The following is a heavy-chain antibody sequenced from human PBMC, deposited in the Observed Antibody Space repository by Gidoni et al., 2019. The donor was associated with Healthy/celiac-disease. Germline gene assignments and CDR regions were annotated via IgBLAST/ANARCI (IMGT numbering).Heavy chain of an antibody. V-gene: IGHV3-21*01. CDR2: ISSSSSYI. J-gene: IGHJ6*02. Sequence: EVQLVESGGGLVKPGGSLRLSCAASGFTFSRYSMNWVRQAQGKGLEWVSAISSSSSYIYYADSVKGRFTISRDNAKNSLYLQMNSLRAEDTAVYYCARDYTPYCSSTSCYAVIFYYYGMDVWGQGTTVTVSS. D-gene: IGHD2-2*01. CDR3: ARDYTPYCSSTSCYAVIFYYYGMDV. CDR1: GFTFSRYS.